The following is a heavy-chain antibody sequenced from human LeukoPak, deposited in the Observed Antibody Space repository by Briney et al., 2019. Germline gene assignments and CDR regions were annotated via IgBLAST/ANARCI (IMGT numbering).Heavy chain of an antibody. CDR3: ARYMPVKTGPTRASFDY. J-gene: IGHJ4*02. D-gene: IGHD1-1*01. CDR2: INESGAT. CDR1: GGSFNDYD. Sequence: PSETLSLTCSVYGGSFNDYDWSWVRQAPGRGLQWIGEINESGATNCDPSLKSRVTMSIDTSKSQFSLSLRSVTAADTAVYFCARYMPVKTGPTRASFDYWGQGILVSVSS. V-gene: IGHV4-34*01.